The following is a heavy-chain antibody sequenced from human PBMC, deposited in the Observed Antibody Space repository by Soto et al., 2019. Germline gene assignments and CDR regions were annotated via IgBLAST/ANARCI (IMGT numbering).Heavy chain of an antibody. CDR1: GGTFSSYA. D-gene: IGHD2-8*01. CDR2: IIPIFGTA. Sequence: ASVKVSCKASGGTFSSYAISWVRQAPGQGLEWMGGIIPIFGTANYAQKFQGRVTITADKSTSTAHMELSSLRSEDTAVHYCARGMRATGNFDYWGQGTLVTVSS. CDR3: ARGMRATGNFDY. J-gene: IGHJ4*02. V-gene: IGHV1-69*06.